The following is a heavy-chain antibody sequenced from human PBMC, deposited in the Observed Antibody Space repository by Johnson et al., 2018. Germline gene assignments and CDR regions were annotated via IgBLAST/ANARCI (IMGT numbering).Heavy chain of an antibody. J-gene: IGHJ5*02. CDR2: FDPEHGRN. CDR1: GYTLTELS. V-gene: IGHV1-24*01. Sequence: VQLVESGAEVKKPGASVRVSCKLSGYTLTELSVHWVRQAPGKGLEWMGGFDPEHGRNFYAQKFQGRVTLTEDTSTDTAYMELSSLRSDDTAIYYRARGECGIWFGEYLCYWFDPWGQGTLVTVSS. CDR3: ARGECGIWFGEYLCYWFDP. D-gene: IGHD3-10*01.